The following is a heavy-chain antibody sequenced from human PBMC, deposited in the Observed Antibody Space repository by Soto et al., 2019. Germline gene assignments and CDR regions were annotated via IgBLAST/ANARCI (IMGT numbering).Heavy chain of an antibody. CDR2: IYDSGST. Sequence: SETLSLTCTVSGDSITSPDFYWCWVRRPPGQGLEWIGYIYDSGSTFSNPSLKGRLTISVDTSKNQFSLKLSSVTAADTAVYYCARDGVEYSSSSRWFDPWGQGTLVTVSS. CDR1: GDSITSPDFY. V-gene: IGHV4-61*08. CDR3: ARDGVEYSSSSRWFDP. D-gene: IGHD6-6*01. J-gene: IGHJ5*02.